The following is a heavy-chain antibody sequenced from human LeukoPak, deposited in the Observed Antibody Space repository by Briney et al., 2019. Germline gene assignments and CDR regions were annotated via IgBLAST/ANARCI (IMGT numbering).Heavy chain of an antibody. D-gene: IGHD2-2*01. J-gene: IGHJ6*03. CDR1: GYTFTSYG. CDR2: ISAYNGNT. V-gene: IGHV1-18*01. CDR3: ARVLGFALDCCSTSCYSRDYYYYYMDV. Sequence: ASVKVSCKASGYTFTSYGISWVRQAPGQGLEWMGWISAYNGNTNYAQKLQGRVTMTTDTSTSTAYMELRSLRSDDTAVYYCARVLGFALDCCSTSCYSRDYYYYYMDVWGKGTTVTDSS.